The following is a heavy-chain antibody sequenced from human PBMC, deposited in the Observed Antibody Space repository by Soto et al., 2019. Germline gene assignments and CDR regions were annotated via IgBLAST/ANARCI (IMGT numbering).Heavy chain of an antibody. D-gene: IGHD6-19*01. CDR2: ITGSGGST. V-gene: IGHV3-23*01. CDR3: AKGLYSSGWPITSYYYYAMDV. CDR1: GFTFSSYA. Sequence: EVQLLESGGGLVQPGGSLRLSCAASGFTFSSYAMSWVRQAPGKGLEWVSAITGSGGSTYYADSVKGRITISRDDSKNTLYLQINSLRAEDTAVYYCAKGLYSSGWPITSYYYYAMDVWGQGTTVTVSS. J-gene: IGHJ6*02.